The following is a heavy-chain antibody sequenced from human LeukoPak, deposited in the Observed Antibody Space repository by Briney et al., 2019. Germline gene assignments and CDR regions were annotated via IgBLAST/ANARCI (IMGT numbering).Heavy chain of an antibody. J-gene: IGHJ3*02. CDR1: GYTFSSYG. CDR2: ISVINSGNT. Sequence: ASVKVSCKASGYTFSSYGINWVRQAPGQGLEWMGWISVINSGNTRYAQNFQGRLAMTTDTSTTTAYMELRSLRSDDTAVYYCSREFPFCGADCFSGVFDIWGQGTMVTVS. V-gene: IGHV1-18*01. CDR3: SREFPFCGADCFSGVFDI. D-gene: IGHD2-21*02.